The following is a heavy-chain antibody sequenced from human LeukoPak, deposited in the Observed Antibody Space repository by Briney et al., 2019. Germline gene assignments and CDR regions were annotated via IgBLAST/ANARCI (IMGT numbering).Heavy chain of an antibody. CDR3: ARASLQYYYGSGSYDY. D-gene: IGHD3-10*01. Sequence: GGSLRLSCAASGFTFSSYGLHWVRQAPGKGLEWVAVISYDGNYKYYADSVKGRFAISRDNSKSTLYLHVNSLRAEDTAVYYCARASLQYYYGSGSYDYWGQGTLVTVSS. CDR1: GFTFSSYG. V-gene: IGHV3-30*03. CDR2: ISYDGNYK. J-gene: IGHJ4*02.